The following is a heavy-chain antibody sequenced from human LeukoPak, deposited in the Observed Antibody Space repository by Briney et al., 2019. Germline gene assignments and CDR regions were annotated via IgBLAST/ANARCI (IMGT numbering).Heavy chain of an antibody. J-gene: IGHJ3*01. Sequence: GESLKISCKGSGYSFVTYWIAWVRQMPGQGLEWMGAVFPADSDTRYNPAFEGQVTISADESINTAYLQWSALKASDTAMYFCARRSYYDSQGAGDAFDVWGQGTMVTVSS. D-gene: IGHD3-3*01. CDR2: VFPADSDT. V-gene: IGHV5-51*01. CDR3: ARRSYYDSQGAGDAFDV. CDR1: GYSFVTYW.